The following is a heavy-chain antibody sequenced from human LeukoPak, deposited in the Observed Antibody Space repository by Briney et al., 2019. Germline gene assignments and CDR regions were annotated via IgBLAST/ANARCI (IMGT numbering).Heavy chain of an antibody. Sequence: PGGSLRLSCAASGFTFSSYWMHWVRQAPGKGLVWVSRINTDGRSTSYADSVKGRFTFYRDNAKNTLYLQMNSLRAEDTAVYYCARQAYSGYDYWGQGTLVTVSS. J-gene: IGHJ4*02. CDR1: GFTFSSYW. CDR3: ARQAYSGYDY. D-gene: IGHD5-12*01. V-gene: IGHV3-74*01. CDR2: INTDGRST.